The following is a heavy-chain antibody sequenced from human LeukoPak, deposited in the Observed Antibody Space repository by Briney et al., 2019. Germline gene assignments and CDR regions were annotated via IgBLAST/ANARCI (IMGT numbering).Heavy chain of an antibody. CDR2: INHSGST. CDR1: GGSFSGYY. CDR3: ASRKGVAAAGPYFDY. Sequence: SETLSLTCAVYGGSFSGYYWSWIRQPPGKGLEWIGKINHSGSTNYNPSLKSRVTISVDTSKNQFSLKLSFVTAADTAVYYCASRKGVAAAGPYFDYWGQGTLVTVSS. J-gene: IGHJ4*02. D-gene: IGHD6-13*01. V-gene: IGHV4-34*01.